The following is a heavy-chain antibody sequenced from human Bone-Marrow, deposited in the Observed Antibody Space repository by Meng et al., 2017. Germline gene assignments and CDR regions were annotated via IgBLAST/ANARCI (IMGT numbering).Heavy chain of an antibody. Sequence: QSVRCGAEVKTPGDSLKVSCKASGYNSTSYDINWVRQATAQRLEWMGWMNPNSGNTGFAQKFQGRVTITKNPSIPPAYMELSSLRSEDTAVYYCARGYCSGGSCYYVDYWGQGTLVTVSS. D-gene: IGHD2-15*01. J-gene: IGHJ4*02. CDR2: MNPNSGNT. CDR1: GYNSTSYD. CDR3: ARGYCSGGSCYYVDY. V-gene: IGHV1-8*03.